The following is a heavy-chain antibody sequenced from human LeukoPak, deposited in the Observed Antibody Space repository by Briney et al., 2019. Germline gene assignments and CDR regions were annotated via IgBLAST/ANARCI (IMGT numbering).Heavy chain of an antibody. CDR1: GFTFRSCE. D-gene: IGHD2-15*01. CDR2: ISSSGSTI. Sequence: GGSLRLSCTASGFTFRSCEMNWVRQAPGKGLEWVSYISSSGSTIYYADSVKGRFTISRDNSKNTLYLQMNSLRAEDTAIYFCAKELRRSPTYYFDYWGQGTLVTVSS. J-gene: IGHJ4*02. V-gene: IGHV3-48*03. CDR3: AKELRRSPTYYFDY.